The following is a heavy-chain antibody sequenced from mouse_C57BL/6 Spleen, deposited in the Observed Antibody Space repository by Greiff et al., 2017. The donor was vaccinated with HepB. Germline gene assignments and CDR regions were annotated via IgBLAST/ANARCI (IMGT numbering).Heavy chain of an antibody. CDR2: ISYDGSN. D-gene: IGHD1-1*01. CDR1: GYSITSGYY. J-gene: IGHJ2*01. Sequence: EVKLQESGPGLVKPSQSLSLTCSVTGYSITSGYYWNWIRQFPGNKLEWMGYISYDGSNNYNPSLKNRISITRDTSKNQFFLQLNSVTTEDTATYYCARGDYGSSYGYWGQGTTLTVSS. CDR3: ARGDYGSSYGY. V-gene: IGHV3-6*01.